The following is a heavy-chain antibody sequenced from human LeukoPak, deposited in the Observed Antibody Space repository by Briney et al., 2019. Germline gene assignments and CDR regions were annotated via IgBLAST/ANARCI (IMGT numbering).Heavy chain of an antibody. CDR2: IYRSGST. D-gene: IGHD3-10*01. J-gene: IGHJ4*02. Sequence: PSETLSLTCTVSGGSISSGGYSWSWIRQPPGKGLEWIGCIYRSGSTYYNPSLKSRVTISVDRSKNQFSLKLSSVTAVDTAVYYCARKENVYYYFDYWGQGTLVTVSS. V-gene: IGHV4-30-2*01. CDR3: ARKENVYYYFDY. CDR1: GGSISSGGYS.